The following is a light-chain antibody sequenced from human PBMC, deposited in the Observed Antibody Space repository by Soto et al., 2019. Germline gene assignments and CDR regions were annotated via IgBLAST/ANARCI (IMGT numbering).Light chain of an antibody. CDR1: QSVSSY. Sequence: EIVLTQSPATLSLSPGERATLSCRASQSVSSYLAWYQQKPGQAPRLLIYDASHRATGIPARFSGSGSGTDFTLTISSLEPEDFAVYYCQRRSDWPPLFGPGTTVDLK. V-gene: IGKV3-11*01. CDR2: DAS. CDR3: QRRSDWPPL. J-gene: IGKJ3*01.